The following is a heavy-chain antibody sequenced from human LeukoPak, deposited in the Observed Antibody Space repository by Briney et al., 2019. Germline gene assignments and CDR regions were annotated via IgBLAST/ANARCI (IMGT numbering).Heavy chain of an antibody. V-gene: IGHV3-74*01. Sequence: GGSLRLSCAASGFTFSSYWMHWVRQAPGKGLVWVSRINSDGSSTTYADSVKGRFTISRDNAKNSLYLQMNSLRVEDMALYYCAKDFIPYYGMDVWGQGTTVTVSS. CDR2: INSDGSST. CDR1: GFTFSSYW. CDR3: AKDFIPYYGMDV. J-gene: IGHJ6*02.